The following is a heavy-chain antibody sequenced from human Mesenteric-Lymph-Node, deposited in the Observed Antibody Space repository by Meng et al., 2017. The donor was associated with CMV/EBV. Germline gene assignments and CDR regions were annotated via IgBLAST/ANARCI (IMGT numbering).Heavy chain of an antibody. CDR3: ARVAYLPVAAGVRDY. CDR1: GFTFSDYY. Sequence: GESLKISCAASGFTFSDYYMSWIRQAPGKVLEWVSYISSSGYTIYYADFVKGRFTISRDNAKNSLYLQMNSLRAEETAVYYCARVAYLPVAAGVRDYWGQGTLVTVSS. CDR2: ISSSGYTI. V-gene: IGHV3-11*01. J-gene: IGHJ4*02. D-gene: IGHD6-19*01.